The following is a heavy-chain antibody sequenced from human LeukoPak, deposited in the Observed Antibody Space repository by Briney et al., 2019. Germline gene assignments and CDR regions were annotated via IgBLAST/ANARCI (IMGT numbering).Heavy chain of an antibody. V-gene: IGHV3-64*01. D-gene: IGHD5-24*01. J-gene: IGHJ4*02. CDR2: INTNGDST. Sequence: TGGSLRLSCAASGFTFSSYAMHWVRQAPGKGLQSVSAINTNGDSTYYASSVKGRFAISRDNSKNTLYLQMNSLRAEDTAVYYCAKQGWAPVYFDYWGQGTLVTVSS. CDR1: GFTFSSYA. CDR3: AKQGWAPVYFDY.